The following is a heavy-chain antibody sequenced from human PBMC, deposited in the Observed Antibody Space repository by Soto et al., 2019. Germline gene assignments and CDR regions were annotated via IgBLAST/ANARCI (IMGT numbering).Heavy chain of an antibody. CDR3: AKFKSGSGWSHYYGMDV. CDR1: GGSISNSAYY. V-gene: IGHV4-39*01. D-gene: IGHD6-19*01. Sequence: QLQLQESGPGLVKPSETLSLTCTVSGGSISNSAYYWGWIRQPPRKGLEWIGSVYYSGSTYYNPSLKSRVAISIDTSKNQFSLKLTSVTAADTAAYSCAKFKSGSGWSHYYGMDVWGQGTTVTVYS. CDR2: VYYSGST. J-gene: IGHJ6*02.